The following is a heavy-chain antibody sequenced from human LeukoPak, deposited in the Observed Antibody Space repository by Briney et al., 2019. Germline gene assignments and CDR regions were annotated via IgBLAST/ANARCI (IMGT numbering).Heavy chain of an antibody. CDR2: ISCSGSTI. CDR3: ASPNPRIAARPYYYYYMDV. V-gene: IGHV3-48*03. J-gene: IGHJ6*03. CDR1: GFIFSSYE. Sequence: GGSLRLSCAASGFIFSSYEMNWVRQAPGKGVEGVSYISCSGSTISYADSVKGRFTITRDNAKNSLYLQMNSLRAEDTAVYYCASPNPRIAARPYYYYYMDVWGKGTTVTVSS. D-gene: IGHD6-6*01.